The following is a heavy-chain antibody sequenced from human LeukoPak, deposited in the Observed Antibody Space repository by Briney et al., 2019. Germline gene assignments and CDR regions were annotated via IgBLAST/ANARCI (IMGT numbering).Heavy chain of an antibody. CDR2: IKPDGSNE. J-gene: IGHJ4*02. CDR3: AREIYYRFDY. Sequence: PGGSLRLSCSASGCTFSSHYLSWVRQAPGKGLEWVAKIKPDGSNEFYADSVKGRFTIARDNTKNTLYQQMNSLSAEDTAVYFCAREIYYRFDYWGQGTLVTVSS. D-gene: IGHD1-26*01. CDR1: GCTFSSHY. V-gene: IGHV3-7*04.